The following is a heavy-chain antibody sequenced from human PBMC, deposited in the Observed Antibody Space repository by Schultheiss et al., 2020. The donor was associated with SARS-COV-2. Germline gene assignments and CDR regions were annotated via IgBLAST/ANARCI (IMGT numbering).Heavy chain of an antibody. CDR1: GFTFSSYS. J-gene: IGHJ3*02. V-gene: IGHV3-48*02. CDR3: ARTGPVVVPAAIEFDAFDI. D-gene: IGHD2-2*01. Sequence: GGSLRLSCAASGFTFSSYSMNWVRQAPGKGLEWVSYISSSSSTIYYADSVKGRFTISRDNAKNSLYLQMNSLRDEDTAVYYCARTGPVVVPAAIEFDAFDIWGQGTMVTVSS. CDR2: ISSSSSTI.